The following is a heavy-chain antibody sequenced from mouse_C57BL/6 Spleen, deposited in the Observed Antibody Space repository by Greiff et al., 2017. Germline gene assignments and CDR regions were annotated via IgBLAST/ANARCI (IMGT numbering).Heavy chain of an antibody. CDR1: GYTFTSYW. CDR2: IDPSDSYT. V-gene: IGHV1-50*01. CDR3: AAYYSNYFDD. Sequence: QVQLQQPGAELVKPGASVKLSCKASGYTFTSYWMQWVKQRPGQGLEWIGEIDPSDSYTNYNQKFKGKATLTVDTSSSTAYMQLSSLTSEDSAVYYCAAYYSNYFDDWGQGTTLTVSP. D-gene: IGHD2-5*01. J-gene: IGHJ2*01.